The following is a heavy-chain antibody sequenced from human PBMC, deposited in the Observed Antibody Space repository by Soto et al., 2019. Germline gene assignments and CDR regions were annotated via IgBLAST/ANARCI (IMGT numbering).Heavy chain of an antibody. CDR2: ISYDGSNK. D-gene: IGHD1-7*01. J-gene: IGHJ6*02. CDR3: ACCGKLELLKAHYGMYV. CDR1: GFTFSSYA. V-gene: IGHV3-30-3*01. Sequence: GGSLRLSCAASGFTFSSYAMHWVRQAPGKGLEWVAVISYDGSNKYYADSVKGRFTISRDNSKNALYLQMNSLRADDTSVYYCACCGKLELLKAHYGMYVWGRGTTVTGSS.